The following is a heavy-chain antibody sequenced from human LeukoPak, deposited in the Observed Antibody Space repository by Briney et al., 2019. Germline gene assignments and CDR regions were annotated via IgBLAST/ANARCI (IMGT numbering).Heavy chain of an antibody. D-gene: IGHD2-2*02. Sequence: GGSLRLSCAASGFTFSNAWMSWVRQAPGKGLEWVGRIKSKTDGGTTNYAAPVKGRFTISRDDSKNTLYLQMNSLKTEDTAVYYCTTLLGYCSSTSCYTPFQHWGQGTLVTVSS. V-gene: IGHV3-15*01. CDR1: GFTFSNAW. J-gene: IGHJ1*01. CDR3: TTLLGYCSSTSCYTPFQH. CDR2: IKSKTDGGTT.